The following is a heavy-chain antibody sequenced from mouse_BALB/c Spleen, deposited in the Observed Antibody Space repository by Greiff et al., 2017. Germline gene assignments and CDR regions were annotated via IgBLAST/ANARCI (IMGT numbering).Heavy chain of an antibody. CDR1: GFTFSSYT. J-gene: IGHJ1*01. CDR2: ISSGGSYT. CDR3: TREDYGSSYVGYFDV. Sequence: EVHLVESGGGLVKPGGSLKLSCAASGFTFSSYTMSWVRQTPEKRLEWVATISSGGSYTYYPDSVKGRFTISRDNAKNTLYLQMSSLKSEDTAMYYCTREDYGSSYVGYFDVWGAGTTVTVSS. V-gene: IGHV5-6-4*01. D-gene: IGHD1-1*01.